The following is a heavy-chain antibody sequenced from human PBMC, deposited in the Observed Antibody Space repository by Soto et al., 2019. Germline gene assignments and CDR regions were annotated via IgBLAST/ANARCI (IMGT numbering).Heavy chain of an antibody. Sequence: PSQTLSLTCVIFGDSVTGNTAGLNWIRQSPSRGLEWLGRTYYRSKWYYDYAGSLKGRVTINPDTSRNQFSLQLKSVGPEDTAVYYCASGMLVRGAYYVDVWGQGTTVTVSS. D-gene: IGHD3-10*01. V-gene: IGHV6-1*01. CDR2: TYYRSKWYY. J-gene: IGHJ6*02. CDR1: GDSVTGNTAG. CDR3: ASGMLVRGAYYVDV.